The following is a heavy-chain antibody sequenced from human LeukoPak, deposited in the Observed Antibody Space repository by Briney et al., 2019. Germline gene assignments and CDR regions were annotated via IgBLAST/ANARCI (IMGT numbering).Heavy chain of an antibody. V-gene: IGHV4-31*03. D-gene: IGHD2-15*01. J-gene: IGHJ5*02. CDR1: GGSISSGGYY. CDR2: IYYGGST. Sequence: PSQTLSLTCTVSGGSISSGGYYWSWIRQHPGKGLEWIGYIYYGGSTYYNPSLKSRVTISVDTSKNQFSLKLSSVTAADTAVYYCARAKKPIVVVVAATRVPHWFDPWGQGTLVTVSS. CDR3: ARAKKPIVVVVAATRVPHWFDP.